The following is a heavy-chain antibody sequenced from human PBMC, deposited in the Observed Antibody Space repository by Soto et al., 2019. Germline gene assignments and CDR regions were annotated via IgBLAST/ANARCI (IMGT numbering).Heavy chain of an antibody. D-gene: IGHD2-2*01. CDR2: IYYSWST. V-gene: IGHV4-31*03. CDR3: ARAILGYCSSTGCYVDTPAFDY. Sequence: QVQLQESGPGLVKPSQTLSLTCTVSGGSISSGGYYWSWIRQHPGKGLEWIGYIYYSWSTYYNPSLKSRVTISVDTSKNQFSLKLSSVTAADTAVYYCARAILGYCSSTGCYVDTPAFDYWGQGTLVTVSS. CDR1: GGSISSGGYY. J-gene: IGHJ4*02.